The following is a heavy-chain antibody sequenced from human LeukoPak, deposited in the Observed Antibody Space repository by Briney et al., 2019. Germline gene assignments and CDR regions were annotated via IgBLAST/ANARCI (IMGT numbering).Heavy chain of an antibody. CDR3: APRVVGSAPFDY. CDR2: ISGSTGRT. V-gene: IGHV3-23*01. Sequence: GGSLRLSCAASGFSFSSYGMSWVRQAPGKGLEWVSAISGSTGRTYYADSVKGRFTISRDNSKNTLYLQMNNLRAEDTAVYYCAPRVVGSAPFDYWGQGTLVTVSS. D-gene: IGHD2-15*01. J-gene: IGHJ4*02. CDR1: GFSFSSYG.